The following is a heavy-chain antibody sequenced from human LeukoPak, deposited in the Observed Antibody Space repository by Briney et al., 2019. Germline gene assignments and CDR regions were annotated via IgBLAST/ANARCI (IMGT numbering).Heavy chain of an antibody. CDR2: IYYSGST. CDR1: GGSISSGDYY. V-gene: IGHV4-30-4*08. CDR3: ARDLPNTAFDI. Sequence: SQTLSLTCTVSGGSISSGDYYWSWIRQPPRKGLEWIGYIYYSGSTYYNPSLKSRVTISVDTSKNQFSLKLSSETAADTAEYYCARDLPNTAFDIWGQGTMVTVSS. J-gene: IGHJ3*02.